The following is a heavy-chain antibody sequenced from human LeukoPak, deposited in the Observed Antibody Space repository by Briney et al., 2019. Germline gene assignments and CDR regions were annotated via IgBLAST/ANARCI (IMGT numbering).Heavy chain of an antibody. CDR2: IRYDGSNK. V-gene: IGHV3-30*02. J-gene: IGHJ4*02. CDR3: AKVCSASCDKEFDY. CDR1: GFTFSSYG. D-gene: IGHD2-2*01. Sequence: GGTLRLSCAVSGFTFSSYGMHWVCQAPGKGLEWVAFIRYDGSNKYYAGPAKGRFTISRDNSKNTLYLQMNSLRAEDTAVYYCAKVCSASCDKEFDYWGQGTLVTVSS.